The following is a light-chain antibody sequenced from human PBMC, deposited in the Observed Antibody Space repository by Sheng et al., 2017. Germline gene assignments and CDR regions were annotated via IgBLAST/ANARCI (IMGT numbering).Light chain of an antibody. CDR2: WAS. J-gene: IGKJ1*01. CDR3: QQYYSLPWT. CDR1: QSVLYSSNNKNY. Sequence: DIVMTQSPDSLAVSLGERATINCKSSQSVLYSSNNKNYLAWYQQKPGQPPKVLIYWASTRESGVPDRISGSGSGTDFTLTISSLQAEDVAVYYCQQYYSLPWTFGQGTEVEI. V-gene: IGKV4-1*01.